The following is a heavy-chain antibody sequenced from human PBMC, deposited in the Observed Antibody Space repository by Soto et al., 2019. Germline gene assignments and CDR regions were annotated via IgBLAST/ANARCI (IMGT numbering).Heavy chain of an antibody. CDR1: GFSLSTSGVG. CDR2: IYWNDDK. D-gene: IGHD2-15*01. V-gene: IGHV2-5*01. J-gene: IGHJ5*02. CDR3: AHSLVCSGGSCYQLVFDP. Sequence: GSGPTLVNPTQTLTLTCTFSGFSLSTSGVGVGWIRQPPGKALEWLALIYWNDDKRYSPSLKSRLTITKDTSKNQVVLTMTIMDPVDTATYYCAHSLVCSGGSCYQLVFDPWGQGTLVTVSS.